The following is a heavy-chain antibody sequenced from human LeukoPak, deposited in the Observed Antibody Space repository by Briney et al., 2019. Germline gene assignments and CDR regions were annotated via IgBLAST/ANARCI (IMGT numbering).Heavy chain of an antibody. Sequence: ASVKVSCKASGYTFTGYYMHWVRQAPGQGLEWMGWINPNSGGTNYAQKFQGRVTMTRDTSISTAYMELSRLRSDDTAVYYCARAPRLRVVPAAISRDYWGQGTLVTVSS. CDR3: ARAPRLRVVPAAISRDY. V-gene: IGHV1-2*02. CDR1: GYTFTGYY. J-gene: IGHJ4*02. D-gene: IGHD2-2*01. CDR2: INPNSGGT.